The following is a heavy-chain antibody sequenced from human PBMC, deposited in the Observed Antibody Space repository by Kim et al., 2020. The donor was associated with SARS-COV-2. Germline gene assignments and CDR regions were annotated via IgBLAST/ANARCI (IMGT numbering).Heavy chain of an antibody. D-gene: IGHD3-10*01. CDR2: IIPIFGTA. J-gene: IGHJ6*02. CDR3: ARREITMVRGVIGIHYYYYGMDV. CDR1: GGTFSSYA. V-gene: IGHV1-69*13. Sequence: SVKVSCKASGGTFSSYAISWVRQAPGQGLEWMGGIIPIFGTANYAQKFQGRVTITADESTSTAYMELSSLRSEDTAVYYCARREITMVRGVIGIHYYYYGMDVWGQGTTVTVSS.